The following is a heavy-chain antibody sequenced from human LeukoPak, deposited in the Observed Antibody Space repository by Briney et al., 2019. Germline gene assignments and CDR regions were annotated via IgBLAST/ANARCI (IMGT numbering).Heavy chain of an antibody. CDR1: GFIFTSYA. Sequence: GGSLRLSCAASGFIFTSYAMTWVRQAPGKGLEWVSAISGSADSTYYADSVKGRFTISRDNSKNTLHSQMNSLRADDTAVYYCARGFRIPDVWGQGTTVTVSS. D-gene: IGHD2-15*01. V-gene: IGHV3-23*01. J-gene: IGHJ6*02. CDR3: ARGFRIPDV. CDR2: ISGSADST.